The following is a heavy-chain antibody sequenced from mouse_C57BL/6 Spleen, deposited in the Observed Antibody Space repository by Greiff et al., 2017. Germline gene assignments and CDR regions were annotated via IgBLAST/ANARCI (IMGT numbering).Heavy chain of an antibody. CDR1: GFSLTSYA. CDR3: ARNSNYGGGAMDY. V-gene: IGHV2-9-1*01. CDR2: IWTGGGT. D-gene: IGHD2-5*01. Sequence: VQRVESGPGLVAPSQSLSITCTVSGFSLTSYAISWVRQPPGKGLEWLGVIWTGGGTNYNSALKSRLSISKDNSKSQVFLKMNSLQTDDTARYYCARNSNYGGGAMDYWGQGTSVTVSS. J-gene: IGHJ4*01.